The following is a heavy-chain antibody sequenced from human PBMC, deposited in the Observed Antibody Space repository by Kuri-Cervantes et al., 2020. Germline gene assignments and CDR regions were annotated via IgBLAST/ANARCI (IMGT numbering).Heavy chain of an antibody. Sequence: SVKVSCKASGVSFSISAINWVRQALGQGLEWMGGIIPIFGTANYAQKFQGRVTITADKSTSTAYMELSSLRSEGTAVYYCARDLRNYMDVWGKGTTVTVSS. CDR3: ARDLRNYMDV. CDR2: IIPIFGTA. J-gene: IGHJ6*03. CDR1: GVSFSISA. V-gene: IGHV1-69*06.